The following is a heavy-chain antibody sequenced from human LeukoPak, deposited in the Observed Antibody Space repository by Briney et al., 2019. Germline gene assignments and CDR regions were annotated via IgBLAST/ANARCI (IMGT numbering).Heavy chain of an antibody. CDR3: ARVRGPTVTTMYFDY. CDR2: ISPGSTTI. D-gene: IGHD4-17*01. V-gene: IGHV3-48*01. J-gene: IGHJ4*02. Sequence: PGGSLRLSCAASGFTFASHGMIWVRQAPGKGLEWLSYISPGSTTINSADSVKDRFTTSRDKAKSSLFLQMNSLRAEDTAVYYCARVRGPTVTTMYFDYWGQGALVTVPS. CDR1: GFTFASHG.